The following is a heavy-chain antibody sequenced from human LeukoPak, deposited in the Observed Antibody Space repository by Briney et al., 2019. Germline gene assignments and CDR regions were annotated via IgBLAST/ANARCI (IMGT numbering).Heavy chain of an antibody. J-gene: IGHJ5*02. CDR3: ARVEGSLGGWQNWFDP. Sequence: GASVKVSCKAAGYAFTGSYIHWVRQAPGQGLEWMGRIIPILGIANYAQKFQGRVTITADKSTSTAYMELSSLRSEDTAVYYCARVEGSLGGWQNWFDPWGQGTLVTVSS. V-gene: IGHV1-69*02. CDR1: GYAFTGSY. D-gene: IGHD6-19*01. CDR2: IIPILGIA.